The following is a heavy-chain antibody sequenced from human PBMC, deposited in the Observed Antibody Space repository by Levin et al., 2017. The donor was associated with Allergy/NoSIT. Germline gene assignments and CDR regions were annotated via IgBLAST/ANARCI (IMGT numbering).Heavy chain of an antibody. J-gene: IGHJ6*02. V-gene: IGHV3-7*04. CDR1: GFTFSSYW. CDR2: IKQDGSEK. Sequence: GGSLRLSCAASGFTFSSYWMSWVRQAPGKGLEWVANIKQDGSEKYYVDSVKGRFTISRDNAKNSLYLQMNSLRAEDTAVYYCARDSRGLYYYGMDVWGQGTTVTVSS. CDR3: ARDSRGLYYYGMDV.